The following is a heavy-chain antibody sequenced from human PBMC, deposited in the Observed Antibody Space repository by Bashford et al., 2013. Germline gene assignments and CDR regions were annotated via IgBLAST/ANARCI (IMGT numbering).Heavy chain of an antibody. D-gene: IGHD6-19*01. J-gene: IGHJ5*02. Sequence: SETPVPHLHCLWCSISTYYWSWIRQPPGKGLEWIGYINYSGSTNYNPSLKSRVTISIDTSKKQFSLNLSSVTAADTAVYYCARRVVAGRGIKWFDRWGQGTPGHRLL. V-gene: IGHV4-59*08. CDR2: INYSGST. CDR1: CSISTYY. CDR3: ARRVVAGRGIKWFDR.